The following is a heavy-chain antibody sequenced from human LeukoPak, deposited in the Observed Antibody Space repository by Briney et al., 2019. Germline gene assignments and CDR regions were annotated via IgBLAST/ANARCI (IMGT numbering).Heavy chain of an antibody. J-gene: IGHJ5*02. Sequence: PSETLSLACAVYGGSFSGYYWSWIRQPPGKGLEWIGEINHSGSTNYNPSLKSRVTISVDTSKNQFSLKLSYVTAADTAVYYCARWKPRYRSGGTCYFNWFDRRGQRTLVTVSS. CDR2: INHSGST. CDR3: ARWKPRYRSGGTCYFNWFDR. CDR1: GGSFSGYY. D-gene: IGHD2-15*01. V-gene: IGHV4-34*01.